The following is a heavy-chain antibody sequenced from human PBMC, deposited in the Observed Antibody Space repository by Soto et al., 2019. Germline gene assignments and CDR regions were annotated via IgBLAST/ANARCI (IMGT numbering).Heavy chain of an antibody. V-gene: IGHV5-51*01. Sequence: GESLKSSCKGCGYRFTIYWIGWVRQKTGKGLEWMGIIYPGDSDTRYSPSFQGQVTISADKSISTAYLQWSSLKASDTAMYYCARRPTIFGVAGDAFDIWGQGTMVTVSS. D-gene: IGHD3-3*01. CDR3: ARRPTIFGVAGDAFDI. CDR2: IYPGDSDT. CDR1: GYRFTIYW. J-gene: IGHJ3*02.